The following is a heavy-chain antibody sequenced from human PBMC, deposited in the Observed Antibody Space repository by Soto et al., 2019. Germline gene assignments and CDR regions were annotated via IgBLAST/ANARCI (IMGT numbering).Heavy chain of an antibody. Sequence: QVQLVQSGAEVRKPGASVTVSCRSSGDSFNDYYIHWVRQAPGQGFEWMGWINPNGGVTKYAQKYRGWVTMTRDTTIRTVYMQLSMLRSDDTAVYYGAGDGGWATATLDYSDFYMDVWGTGTTVTVSS. D-gene: IGHD5-12*01. J-gene: IGHJ6*03. CDR2: INPNGGVT. CDR1: GDSFNDYY. V-gene: IGHV1-2*04. CDR3: AGDGGWATATLDYSDFYMDV.